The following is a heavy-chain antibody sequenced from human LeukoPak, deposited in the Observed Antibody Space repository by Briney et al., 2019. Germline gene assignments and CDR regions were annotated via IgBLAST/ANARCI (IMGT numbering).Heavy chain of an antibody. D-gene: IGHD3-10*01. J-gene: IGHJ6*02. CDR2: ISYDGSNK. CDR3: AKDLMVDYYYYGMDV. Sequence: GGSLRLSCAASGFTFSSYGMHWVRQAPGKGLEWVAVISYDGSNKYYADSVKGRFTISRDNFKNTLYLQMNSLRAEDTAVYYCAKDLMVDYYYYGMDVWGQGTTVTVSS. V-gene: IGHV3-30*18. CDR1: GFTFSSYG.